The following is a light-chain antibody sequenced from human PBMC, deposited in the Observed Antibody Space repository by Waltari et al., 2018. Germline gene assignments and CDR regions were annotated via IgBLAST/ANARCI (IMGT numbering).Light chain of an antibody. CDR2: WAS. V-gene: IGKV4-1*01. J-gene: IGKJ3*01. Sequence: DIVMTQSPDSLAVSLGERATINCKSSQSVLYSSNNKNYLTWYQKKPGQSPKLLIYWASTRESGVPDRFSGSGSGTDFTLTISSLQAEDVAVYYCQQYYNTPFTFGPGTKVDVK. CDR1: QSVLYSSNNKNY. CDR3: QQYYNTPFT.